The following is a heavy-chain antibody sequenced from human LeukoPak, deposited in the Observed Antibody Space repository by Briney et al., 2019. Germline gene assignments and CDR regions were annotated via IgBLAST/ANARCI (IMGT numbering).Heavy chain of an antibody. CDR3: ARHGHDSGNYDAHFDH. D-gene: IGHD3-22*01. Sequence: PSETLSLTCTVSGGSINGYFWSWIRQSPGKGLEWIAYINYSGTSNYNPSLKSRVTISVDTSKNQFSLNLSFVTAADTAVYYCARHGHDSGNYDAHFDHWGQGTLVTVSS. V-gene: IGHV4-59*08. J-gene: IGHJ4*02. CDR2: INYSGTS. CDR1: GGSINGYF.